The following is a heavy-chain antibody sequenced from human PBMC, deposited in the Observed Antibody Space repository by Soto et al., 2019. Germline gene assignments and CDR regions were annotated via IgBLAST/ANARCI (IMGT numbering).Heavy chain of an antibody. CDR2: IYYSGST. V-gene: IGHV4-31*03. CDR3: AREMLTFGGVIAQIDY. Sequence: QVQLQESGPGLVKPSQTLSLTCTVSGGSISSGGYYWSWIRQHPGKGLEWIGYIYYSGSTYYNPSLKSRVTISVDTSKNQFSLKLSSVTAADTAVYYCAREMLTFGGVIAQIDYWGQGTLVTVSS. J-gene: IGHJ4*02. D-gene: IGHD3-16*02. CDR1: GGSISSGGYY.